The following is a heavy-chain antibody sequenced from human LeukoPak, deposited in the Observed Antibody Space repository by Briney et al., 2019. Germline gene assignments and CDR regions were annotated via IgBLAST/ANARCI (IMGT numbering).Heavy chain of an antibody. Sequence: PSETLSLTCTVSGGSISSYYWSWIRQPPGKGLEWIGYIYYSGSTNYNPSLKSRVTISVDTSKNQFSLKVSSVTAADTAVYYCARVGTTVTTNWFDPWGQGTLVTVYS. CDR1: GGSISSYY. CDR3: ARVGTTVTTNWFDP. CDR2: IYYSGST. V-gene: IGHV4-59*01. J-gene: IGHJ5*02. D-gene: IGHD4-11*01.